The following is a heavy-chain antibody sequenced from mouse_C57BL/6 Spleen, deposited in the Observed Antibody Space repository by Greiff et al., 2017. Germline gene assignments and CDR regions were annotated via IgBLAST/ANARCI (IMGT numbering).Heavy chain of an antibody. V-gene: IGHV1-64*01. J-gene: IGHJ3*01. CDR3: ARRYDYDDSWFAY. CDR2: IHPNSGST. CDR1: GYTFTSYW. D-gene: IGHD2-4*01. Sequence: VQLQQPGAELVKPGASVKLSCKASGYTFTSYWMHWVKQRPGQGLEWIGMIHPNSGSTNYNEKFKSKATLTVDKSSSTAYMQLSSLTSDDSAVYYCARRYDYDDSWFAYWGQGTLVTVSA.